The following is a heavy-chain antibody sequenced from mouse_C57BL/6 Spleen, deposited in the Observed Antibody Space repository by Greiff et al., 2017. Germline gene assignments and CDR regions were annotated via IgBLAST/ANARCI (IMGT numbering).Heavy chain of an antibody. CDR2: VYPGSGNT. V-gene: IGHV1-66*01. Sequence: VQLQQSGPVLVKPGASVKMSCKASGYSFTSYYIHWVKQRPGQGLEWIGWVYPGSGNTKYNEKFKGKATLTADTSSSTAYMQLSSLTSEDSAVYYCVGNPDYYAMDYWGQGTSVTVSS. CDR1: GYSFTSYY. J-gene: IGHJ4*01. D-gene: IGHD2-1*01. CDR3: VGNPDYYAMDY.